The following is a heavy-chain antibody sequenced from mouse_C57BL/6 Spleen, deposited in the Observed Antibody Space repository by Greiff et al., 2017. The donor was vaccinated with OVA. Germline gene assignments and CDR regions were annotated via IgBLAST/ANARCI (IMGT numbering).Heavy chain of an antibody. J-gene: IGHJ4*01. CDR3: ARGNYEGLYAMDY. Sequence: QVHVKQPGAELVMPGASVKLSCKASGYTFTSYWMHWVKQRPGQGLEWIGEIDPSDSYTNYNQKFKGKSTLTVDKSSSTAYMQLSSLTSEDSAVYYCARGNYEGLYAMDYWGQGTSVTVSS. CDR1: GYTFTSYW. V-gene: IGHV1-69*01. CDR2: IDPSDSYT. D-gene: IGHD2-4*01.